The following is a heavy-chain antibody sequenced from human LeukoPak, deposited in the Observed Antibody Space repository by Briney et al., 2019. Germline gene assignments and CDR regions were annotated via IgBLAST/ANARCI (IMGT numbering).Heavy chain of an antibody. CDR1: GGSLSSSSYY. V-gene: IGHV4-39*01. J-gene: IGHJ4*02. CDR2: IYYSGSP. Sequence: SETLSLTCTVSGGSLSSSSYYWGWIRQPPGKGLEWLGSIYYSGSPYYNPSLMSRVTISVDTPKYQFSLKLSPVTAADTAVYYCARVMSGSYHDYWGQGTLVTVSS. CDR3: ARVMSGSYHDY. D-gene: IGHD1-26*01.